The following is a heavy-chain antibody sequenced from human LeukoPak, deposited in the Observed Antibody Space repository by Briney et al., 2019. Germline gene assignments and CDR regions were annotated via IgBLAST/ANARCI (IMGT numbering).Heavy chain of an antibody. CDR2: IYSAGNT. CDR1: GFTVSSNS. CDR3: AKDLMPRRRESWNRIAAAGPQPPDY. D-gene: IGHD6-13*01. J-gene: IGHJ4*02. V-gene: IGHV3-53*05. Sequence: GGSLRLSCTVSGFTVSSNSMSWVRQAPGKGLEWVSFIYSAGNTHYSDSVKGRFTISRDNSKNTLYLQMNSLRAEDTAVYYCAKDLMPRRRESWNRIAAAGPQPPDYWGQGTLVTVSS.